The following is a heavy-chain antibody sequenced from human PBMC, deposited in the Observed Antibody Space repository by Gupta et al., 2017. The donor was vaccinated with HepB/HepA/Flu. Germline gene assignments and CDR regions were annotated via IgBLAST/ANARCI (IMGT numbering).Heavy chain of an antibody. V-gene: IGHV3-23*01. J-gene: IGHJ3*01. CDR3: VRSDADWGSGSAFDF. D-gene: IGHD7-27*01. CDR2: IKSSGAST. Sequence: EVQLLESGGGLGQPGGSLRLSCVVSGFAFRNFDMGWVRQAPGKGLEWVSGIKSSGASTYYADSVRGRFTNSRDNSRDTLYLQMNSLRVEDTALYYCVRSDADWGSGSAFDFWGQGTMVTVSS. CDR1: GFAFRNFD.